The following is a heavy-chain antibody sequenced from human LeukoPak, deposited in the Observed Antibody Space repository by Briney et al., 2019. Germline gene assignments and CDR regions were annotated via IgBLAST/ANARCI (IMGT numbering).Heavy chain of an antibody. Sequence: GGSLRLSCAASGFTFSSYAMHWVRQAPGKGLEWVAVISDDGSNKYYADSVKGRFTISRDNSKNTLYLQMNSLRAEDTAVYYCARHHYGSGSDDAFDIWGQGTMVTVSS. J-gene: IGHJ3*02. V-gene: IGHV3-30*04. CDR1: GFTFSSYA. D-gene: IGHD3-10*01. CDR2: ISDDGSNK. CDR3: ARHHYGSGSDDAFDI.